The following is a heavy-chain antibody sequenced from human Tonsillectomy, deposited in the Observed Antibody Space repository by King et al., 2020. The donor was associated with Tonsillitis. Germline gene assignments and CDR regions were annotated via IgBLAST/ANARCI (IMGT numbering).Heavy chain of an antibody. CDR3: ARDQRPNGMDV. J-gene: IGHJ6*02. V-gene: IGHV3-48*01. Sequence: VQLVESGGGLVQPGGSLRLSCAASGFTFSSYNMNWVLQAPGKGLEWVSYISFGSGNIYYADSVKGRVTISRDNAKNSLYLQMNSLRAEDTAVYYCARDQRPNGMDVWGQGTTVTVSS. CDR1: GFTFSSYN. CDR2: ISFGSGNI.